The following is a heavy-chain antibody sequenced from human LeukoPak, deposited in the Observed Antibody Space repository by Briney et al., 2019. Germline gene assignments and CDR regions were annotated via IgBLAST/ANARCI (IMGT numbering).Heavy chain of an antibody. V-gene: IGHV4-31*03. CDR1: GVSISSGGYY. D-gene: IGHD1-7*01. CDR3: ASNWNYEGGAFDI. J-gene: IGHJ3*02. CDR2: IYYSGST. Sequence: SETLSLTCTVSGVSISSGGYYWSWLRQHPGKGLEWIGYIYYSGSTYYNPSLKSRVTISVDTSKNQFSLKLSSVTAADTAVYYCASNWNYEGGAFDIWGQGTMVTVSS.